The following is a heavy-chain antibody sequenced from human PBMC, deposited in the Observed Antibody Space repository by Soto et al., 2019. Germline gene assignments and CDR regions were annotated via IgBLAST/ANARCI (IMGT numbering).Heavy chain of an antibody. Sequence: QLQLQESGPGLVKPSETLSLTCSVSGDSISSTTYYWAWIRQPPGKGLEWIGSIYYSGSSHYNPSLKGRVTISVDTSNNQFSLKLNSVTAADTAMFYCARHFGAYGAWNYWNWFDPWGQGNLGTVSS. J-gene: IGHJ5*02. CDR1: GDSISSTTYY. CDR3: ARHFGAYGAWNYWNWFDP. V-gene: IGHV4-39*01. D-gene: IGHD3-10*01. CDR2: IYYSGSS.